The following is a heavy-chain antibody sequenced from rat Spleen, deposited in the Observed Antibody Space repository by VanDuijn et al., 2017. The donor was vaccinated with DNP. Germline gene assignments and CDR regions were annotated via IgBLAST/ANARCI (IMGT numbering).Heavy chain of an antibody. CDR3: TREQHYHFDY. Sequence: EVQLVETGGGSVQPGRSLKLSCVASGFTFSGYWMFWIRQAPGKGLEWVASISTGGGNTYYRDSVKGRFTISRDNAKSSLYLQMDSLRSEDTATYYCTREQHYHFDYWGQGVMVTVSS. CDR1: GFTFSGYW. D-gene: IGHD1-4*01. V-gene: IGHV5-58*01. J-gene: IGHJ2*01. CDR2: ISTGGGNT.